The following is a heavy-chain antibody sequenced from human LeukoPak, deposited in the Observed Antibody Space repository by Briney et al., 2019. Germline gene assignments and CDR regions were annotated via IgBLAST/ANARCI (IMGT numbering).Heavy chain of an antibody. CDR2: IKQDGSEK. CDR3: AKVRGPFLTYPDDAFDI. J-gene: IGHJ3*02. D-gene: IGHD3-9*01. CDR1: GFTFSSYA. Sequence: PGRSLRLSCAASGFTFSSYAMNWVRQAPGKGLQWVANIKQDGSEKKYVDSVKGRFTISRDNAKNSLYLQMNSLRAEDTAVYYCAKVRGPFLTYPDDAFDIWGQGTVVTVSS. V-gene: IGHV3-7*01.